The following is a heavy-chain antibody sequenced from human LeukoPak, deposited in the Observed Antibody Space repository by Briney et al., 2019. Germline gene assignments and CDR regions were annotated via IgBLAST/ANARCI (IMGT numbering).Heavy chain of an antibody. V-gene: IGHV3-33*01. J-gene: IGHJ3*02. CDR3: ASAAGAFDM. CDR2: IWYDGSNK. Sequence: GRSLRLPCAASGFTFSSYGMHWVRQAPGKGLEWVAVIWYDGSNKYYADSMKGRFTISRDNSKNMLYLQMNSLRVEDTAVYYCASAAGAFDMWGQGTLVTVSS. D-gene: IGHD6-13*01. CDR1: GFTFSSYG.